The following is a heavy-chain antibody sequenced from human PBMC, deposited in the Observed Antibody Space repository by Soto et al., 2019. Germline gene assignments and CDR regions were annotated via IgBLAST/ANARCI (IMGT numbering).Heavy chain of an antibody. D-gene: IGHD2-2*01. CDR2: INAGNGNT. CDR3: ARSVVVPAAMNPKDNWFDP. CDR1: GYTFTSYA. J-gene: IGHJ5*02. V-gene: IGHV1-3*01. Sequence: ASVKVSCKASGYTFTSYAMHWVRQAPGQRLEWMGWINAGNGNTKYSQKFQGRVTITRDTSASTAYMELSSLRSEDTAVYYCARSVVVPAAMNPKDNWFDPWGQGTLVTVS.